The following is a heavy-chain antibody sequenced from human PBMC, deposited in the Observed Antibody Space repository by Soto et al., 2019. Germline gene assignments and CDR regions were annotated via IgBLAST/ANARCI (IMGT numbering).Heavy chain of an antibody. CDR3: ARAAYDDERRGYYEDDAFDI. J-gene: IGHJ3*02. V-gene: IGHV3-13*01. Sequence: EVQLVESGGGLVQPGGSLRLSCAASGFTFSSYDMNWVRQATGKGLEWVSAIGSAGDTYYPGSVKVRLTISRQNAQHSLYLQRNTLRAGERAVYYCARAAYDDERRGYYEDDAFDIWGQGTKVTVSS. CDR2: IGSAGDT. CDR1: GFTFSSYD. D-gene: IGHD3-22*01.